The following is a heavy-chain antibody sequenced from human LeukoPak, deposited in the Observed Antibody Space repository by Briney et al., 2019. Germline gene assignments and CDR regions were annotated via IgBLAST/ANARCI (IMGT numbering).Heavy chain of an antibody. V-gene: IGHV3-7*01. CDR1: GFTFRNIW. J-gene: IGHJ4*02. CDR2: IHQEGSEK. D-gene: IGHD3-22*01. CDR3: AGRDGKGYFFDD. Sequence: PGGSLRLSCAASGFTFRNIWMSWLRQAPGKGLEWVANIHQEGSEKYHVDSVKGRFTISRDNANNSLFLQMSSLSAEDTAVYYCAGRDGKGYFFDDGGQGTLVTVSS.